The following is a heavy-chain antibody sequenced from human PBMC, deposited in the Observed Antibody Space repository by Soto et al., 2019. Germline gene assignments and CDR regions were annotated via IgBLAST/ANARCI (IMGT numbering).Heavy chain of an antibody. CDR3: ARDKITGLFDY. Sequence: PSEMLSLTCAVYGGSFSGYYWTWIRQPPGTGLEWIGEINHSGSTNYNPSLKSRVTISVDTSKNQFSLKLTSVTAADTAVYYCARDKITGLFDYWGQGTLVTVS. J-gene: IGHJ4*02. CDR2: INHSGST. D-gene: IGHD2-8*02. V-gene: IGHV4-34*01. CDR1: GGSFSGYY.